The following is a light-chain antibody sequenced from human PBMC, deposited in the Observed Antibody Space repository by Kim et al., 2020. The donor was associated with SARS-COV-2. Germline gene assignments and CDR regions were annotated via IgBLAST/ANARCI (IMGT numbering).Light chain of an antibody. CDR2: AAS. J-gene: IGKJ1*01. CDR3: LHDYNYVWT. Sequence: IQMTQSPPSLSASVGDRVTITCRASQGITKELGWYQQKPGKAPKLLIYAASSLQSGVPLRFSGSGSGTDFTLTISSLQPEDFATYFCLHDYNYVWTFGQGTKVDIK. V-gene: IGKV1-6*01. CDR1: QGITKE.